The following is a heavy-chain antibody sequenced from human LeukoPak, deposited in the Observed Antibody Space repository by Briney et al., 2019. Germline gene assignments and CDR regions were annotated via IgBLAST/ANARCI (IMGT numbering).Heavy chain of an antibody. CDR1: GFTFSSYA. D-gene: IGHD2-2*01. CDR2: ISGSGGST. CDR3: ATPSNYFDY. V-gene: IGHV3-23*01. J-gene: IGHJ4*02. Sequence: GRSLRLSCAASGFTFSSYAMNWVRQAPGKGLEWVSAISGSGGSTYYADSVKGRFTISRDNSRNTLYLQMNSLRAEDTAVYYCATPSNYFDYWGQGTLVTVSS.